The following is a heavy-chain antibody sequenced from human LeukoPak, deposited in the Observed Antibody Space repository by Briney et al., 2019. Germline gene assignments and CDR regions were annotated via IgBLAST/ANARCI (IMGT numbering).Heavy chain of an antibody. J-gene: IGHJ4*02. V-gene: IGHV3-30-3*01. CDR3: AREGNLVRGDIGYFDH. D-gene: IGHD3-10*01. CDR2: ISYDGSNK. Sequence: GGSLRLSCAASGFTFSSYWMSWVRQAPGKGLEWVAVISYDGSNKYYADSVKDRFTISRDNSKNTLYLQMNSLRTEDTAVYYCAREGNLVRGDIGYFDHWGQGALVTVSS. CDR1: GFTFSSYW.